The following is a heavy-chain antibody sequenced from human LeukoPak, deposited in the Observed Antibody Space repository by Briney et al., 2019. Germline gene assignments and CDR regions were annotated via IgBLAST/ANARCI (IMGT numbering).Heavy chain of an antibody. J-gene: IGHJ4*02. V-gene: IGHV4-34*01. CDR3: ARRESYSSGWYADY. CDR1: GGSFSGYY. Sequence: SETLSLTCAVYGGSFSGYYWSWIRQPPGKGLEWIGEIYHSGSTNYNPSLKSRVTISVDKSKTQFSLKLSSVTAADTAVYYCARRESYSSGWYADYWGQGTLVTVSS. D-gene: IGHD6-19*01. CDR2: IYHSGST.